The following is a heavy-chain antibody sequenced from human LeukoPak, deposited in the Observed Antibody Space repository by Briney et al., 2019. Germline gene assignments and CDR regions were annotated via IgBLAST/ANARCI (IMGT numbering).Heavy chain of an antibody. D-gene: IGHD3-9*01. CDR1: GGSISSYY. CDR2: IYYSGST. V-gene: IGHV4-59*01. CDR3: ARETYDILTGTYFDY. J-gene: IGHJ4*02. Sequence: ASETLSLTCTVSGGSISSYYWSWIRQPPGKGLEWIGYIYYSGSTNYNPSLKSRVTISVDTSKNQFSLKLSSVTAADTAVYYCARETYDILTGTYFDYWGQGTLVTVSS.